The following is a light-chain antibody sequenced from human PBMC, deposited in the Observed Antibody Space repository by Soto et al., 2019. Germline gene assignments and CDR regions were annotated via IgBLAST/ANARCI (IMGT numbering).Light chain of an antibody. Sequence: EVGLTQSPGTVSLSPGERATLSCRASQSVRSSYLAWYQQKPGQAPRLLIYDASNRATGIPARFSGSGSGTDFTLTISSLEPEDFAVYYCQQRSSWPITFGQGTRLEI. CDR1: QSVRSSY. J-gene: IGKJ5*01. V-gene: IGKV3D-20*02. CDR2: DAS. CDR3: QQRSSWPIT.